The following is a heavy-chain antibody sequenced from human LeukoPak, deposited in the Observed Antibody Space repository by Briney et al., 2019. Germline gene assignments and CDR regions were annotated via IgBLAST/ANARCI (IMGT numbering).Heavy chain of an antibody. V-gene: IGHV3-30*04. D-gene: IGHD6-19*01. CDR1: GFTFSSYT. J-gene: IGHJ3*02. CDR2: ISYDGSNK. Sequence: PGGSLRLSCAASGFTFSSYTMHWVRQAPGKGLEWVALISYDGSNKYYTDSVKGRFTISRDNSKNTLYVQMNSLRAEVTAVYYCARVMVQQWLTDAFDIWGQGTMVTVSS. CDR3: ARVMVQQWLTDAFDI.